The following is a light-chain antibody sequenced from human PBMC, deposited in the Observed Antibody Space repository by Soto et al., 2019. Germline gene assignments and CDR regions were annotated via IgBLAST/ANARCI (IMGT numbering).Light chain of an antibody. V-gene: IGLV2-18*02. Sequence: QYVLTQPPSVSGSPGQSVTISCTGTSSDIGRYNRVSWYQQPPGAAPKLIIYEVNNRPSGVPDRFSGSKSGNTASLTITGLQAEDESDYFCSSSTTSSTVVFGGGTKLTVL. J-gene: IGLJ2*01. CDR2: EVN. CDR3: SSSTTSSTVV. CDR1: SSDIGRYNR.